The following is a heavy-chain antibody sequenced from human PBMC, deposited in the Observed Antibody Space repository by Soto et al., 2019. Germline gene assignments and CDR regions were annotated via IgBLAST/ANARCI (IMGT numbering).Heavy chain of an antibody. CDR1: GFTFSSYA. D-gene: IGHD3-22*01. CDR2: ISYDGSNK. CDR3: AREAGYYYDCSGYYFDY. J-gene: IGHJ4*02. V-gene: IGHV3-30-3*01. Sequence: QVQLVESGGGVVQPGRSLRLSCAASGFTFSSYAMHWVRQAPGKGLEWVAVISYDGSNKYYADAVKGRFTISRDNSKNTLYLQMNSLRAEDTAVYYCAREAGYYYDCSGYYFDYWGQGTLVTVSS.